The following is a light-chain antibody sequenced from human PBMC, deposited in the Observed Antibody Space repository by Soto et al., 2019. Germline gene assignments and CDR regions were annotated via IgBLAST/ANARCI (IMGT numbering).Light chain of an antibody. CDR1: QSVSSTK. CDR2: GAS. V-gene: IGKV3-20*01. CDR3: QQYDSSPRT. Sequence: EIVLTQSPDTLSLSPGETATLSCRASQSVSSTKLAWYQQRPGQAPRLVIFGASSRATGIPDRFRGSGSGTDFTLTITRLEPDDFAVYYCQQYDSSPRTFGQGTSLEIK. J-gene: IGKJ2*01.